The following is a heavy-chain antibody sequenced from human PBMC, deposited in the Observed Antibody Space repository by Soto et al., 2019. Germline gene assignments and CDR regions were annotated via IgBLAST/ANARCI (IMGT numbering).Heavy chain of an antibody. Sequence: LSLTCTVSGGSISSGDYYWSWVRQPPGKGLEWIGYIYYSGSTYYNPSLKSRVTISVDTSKNQFSLKLSSVTAADTAVYYCARVIITMVRGVIFPLYYFDYWGQGTLVTVSS. CDR1: GGSISSGDYY. V-gene: IGHV4-30-4*01. D-gene: IGHD3-10*01. CDR2: IYYSGST. CDR3: ARVIITMVRGVIFPLYYFDY. J-gene: IGHJ4*02.